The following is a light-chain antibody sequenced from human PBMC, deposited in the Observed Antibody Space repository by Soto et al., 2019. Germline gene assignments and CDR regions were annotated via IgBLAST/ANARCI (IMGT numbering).Light chain of an antibody. J-gene: IGLJ2*01. CDR2: EGS. CDR3: CSYAGSSTLV. CDR1: SSDVGSYNL. Sequence: QSALTQPASVSGSPGQWITISCTGTSSDVGSYNLVSWYQQPPGKAPKLIIYEGSKRPSGVSNRFSGSKSGNTASLTISGLQAEDEADYYCCSYAGSSTLVFGGGTKLTVL. V-gene: IGLV2-23*01.